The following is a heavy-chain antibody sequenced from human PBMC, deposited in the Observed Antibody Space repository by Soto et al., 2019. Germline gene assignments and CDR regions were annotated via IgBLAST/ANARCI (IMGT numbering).Heavy chain of an antibody. J-gene: IGHJ5*02. V-gene: IGHV4-4*07. Sequence: PSETLSLTCTVSGASISSYDWSWIRQPAGKGLEWIGRIYTSGSTIYNPSLKSRVTMSVDTSKNQFSLKLTSVIAADTAVYYCARKANDGGWFDPWGQGTLVTV. CDR3: ARKANDGGWFDP. CDR2: IYTSGST. CDR1: GASISSYD. D-gene: IGHD3-16*01.